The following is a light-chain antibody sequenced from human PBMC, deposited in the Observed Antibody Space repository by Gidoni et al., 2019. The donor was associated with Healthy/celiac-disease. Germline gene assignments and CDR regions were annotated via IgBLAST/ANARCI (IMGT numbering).Light chain of an antibody. V-gene: IGKV1-39*01. Sequence: DIQMTHSPSSLSASVGDRVTITCRASQSISSYLNWYQQKPGKAPKLLIYAASSLQSGVPSRFSGSGSGTDFTLTISSLQPEDFATYYCQQSYSTLPFTFGPGTKVDIK. CDR2: AAS. CDR1: QSISSY. J-gene: IGKJ3*01. CDR3: QQSYSTLPFT.